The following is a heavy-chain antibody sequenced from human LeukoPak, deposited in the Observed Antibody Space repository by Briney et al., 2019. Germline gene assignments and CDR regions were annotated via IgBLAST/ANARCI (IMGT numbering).Heavy chain of an antibody. V-gene: IGHV3-23*01. J-gene: IGHJ5*02. Sequence: SGGSLRLSCAASGFTFSSYAMSWVRQAPGKGLEWVSAISGDLGNLYYADSVKGRFTISRDNSKNTLYLQMGSLRAEDTAVYHCAKDALARGANWFDPWGQGTLVIVSS. CDR2: ISGDLGNL. CDR3: AKDALARGANWFDP. D-gene: IGHD3-10*01. CDR1: GFTFSSYA.